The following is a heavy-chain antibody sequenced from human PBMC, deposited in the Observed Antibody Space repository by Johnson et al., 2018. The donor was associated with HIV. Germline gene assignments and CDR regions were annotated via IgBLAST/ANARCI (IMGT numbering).Heavy chain of an antibody. V-gene: IGHV3-30*14. CDR2: ISYDGSEK. CDR1: GFTFSSYA. CDR3: ARSPGEADAFDI. J-gene: IGHJ3*02. D-gene: IGHD3-10*01. Sequence: QVQLVESGGGVVQPGRSLRLSCAASGFTFSSYAMHWVRQAPGKGLEWVAVISYDGSEKYFADSVKGRFTISRDSSKNTLYLQMNSLRAEDTAMYYCARSPGEADAFDIWGQGTMVTVSS.